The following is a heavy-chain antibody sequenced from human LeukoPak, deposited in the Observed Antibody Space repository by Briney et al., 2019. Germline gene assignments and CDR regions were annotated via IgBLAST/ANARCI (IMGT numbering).Heavy chain of an antibody. V-gene: IGHV3-23*01. CDR3: AKGAIDENWFDP. Sequence: PGGSLRLACAASGFTFSSYAMSWVRQAPGKGLEWVSAISGSGGSTYYADSVKGRFTISRDNSKNTLYLQMSSLRAEDTAVYYCAKGAIDENWFDPWGQGTLVTVSS. J-gene: IGHJ5*02. CDR2: ISGSGGST. CDR1: GFTFSSYA. D-gene: IGHD2-21*01.